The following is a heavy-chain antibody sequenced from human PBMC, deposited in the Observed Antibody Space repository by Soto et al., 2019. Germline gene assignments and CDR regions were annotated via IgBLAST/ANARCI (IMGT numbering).Heavy chain of an antibody. V-gene: IGHV4-30-4*01. J-gene: IGHJ4*02. CDR2: IYYSGST. Sequence: PSETLSLTCTVSGGSISSGDYYWSWIRQPPGKGLEWIGYIYYSGSTYYNPSLKSRVTISVDTSKNQFSLKLSSVTAADTAVYYCARERGPYGDYEDSHYWGQGTLVTVSS. D-gene: IGHD4-17*01. CDR3: ARERGPYGDYEDSHY. CDR1: GGSISSGDYY.